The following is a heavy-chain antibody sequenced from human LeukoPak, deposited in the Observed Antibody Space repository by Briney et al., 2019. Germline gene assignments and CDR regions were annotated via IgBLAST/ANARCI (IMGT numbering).Heavy chain of an antibody. CDR1: GDSFSSNSAA. Sequence: SQTLSLTCVISGDSFSSNSAAWYWIRQSPSRGLEWLGRTYYRSKWSSDYAVSVKSRIIVKPDTPKNQISLQLNSVTPEDTAVYYCARGFPRYFDYWGQGTLVTVSS. CDR3: ARGFPRYFDY. J-gene: IGHJ4*02. CDR2: TYYRSKWSS. V-gene: IGHV6-1*01. D-gene: IGHD2-21*01.